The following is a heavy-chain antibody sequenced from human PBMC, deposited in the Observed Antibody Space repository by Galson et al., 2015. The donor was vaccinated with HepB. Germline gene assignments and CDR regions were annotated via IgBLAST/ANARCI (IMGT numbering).Heavy chain of an antibody. D-gene: IGHD3-10*01. CDR1: GFTFSTYV. J-gene: IGHJ4*02. CDR3: AKDGVRGVIPRHFDY. CDR2: ISGTDGST. V-gene: IGHV3-23*01. Sequence: SLRLSCAASGFTFSTYVMNWVRQAPGKGLEWVSAISGTDGSTYYADSVKGRFTISRDNSKNTLHVQMNSLRAEDTAIYYCAKDGVRGVIPRHFDYWGQGSLVTVSS.